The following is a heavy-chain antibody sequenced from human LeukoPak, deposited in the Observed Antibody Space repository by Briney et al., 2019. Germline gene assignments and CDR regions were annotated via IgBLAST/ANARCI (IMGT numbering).Heavy chain of an antibody. Sequence: SGTLSLTCTVPGGSISSSGYYWGWIRQPPGKGLEWIGSMYYSGSTYYNPSLKSRVTISVDTSKNQFSLKLSSVTAADTAVYYCARLSCSSTTCPFDYWGQGTLVTVSS. J-gene: IGHJ4*02. V-gene: IGHV4-39*01. CDR1: GGSISSSGYY. CDR2: MYYSGST. CDR3: ARLSCSSTTCPFDY. D-gene: IGHD2-2*01.